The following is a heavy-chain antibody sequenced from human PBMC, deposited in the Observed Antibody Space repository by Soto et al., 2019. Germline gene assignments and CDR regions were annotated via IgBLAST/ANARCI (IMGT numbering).Heavy chain of an antibody. J-gene: IGHJ3*02. Sequence: ASVKVSCKASGYTFTSYAMHWVRQAPGQRLEWMGWINAGNGNTKYSQKFQGRVTITRDTSASTAYMELSSLRSEDRAVYYCARGGDYYDSSGYYRDAFDIWGQGTMVTVSS. CDR3: ARGGDYYDSSGYYRDAFDI. CDR1: GYTFTSYA. V-gene: IGHV1-3*01. CDR2: INAGNGNT. D-gene: IGHD3-22*01.